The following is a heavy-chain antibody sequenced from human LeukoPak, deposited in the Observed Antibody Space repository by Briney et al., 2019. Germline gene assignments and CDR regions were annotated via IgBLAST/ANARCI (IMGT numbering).Heavy chain of an antibody. V-gene: IGHV1-2*02. J-gene: IGHJ6*03. Sequence: GASVKVSCKASGYTFTGYYMHWVRQAPGQGLEWMGWINPNSGGTNYAQKFQGRVTMTRDTSISTAYMELSSLRSEDTAVYYCARGRRSGSYYSRTLNYYYMDVWGKGTTVTISS. CDR2: INPNSGGT. CDR3: ARGRRSGSYYSRTLNYYYMDV. D-gene: IGHD3-10*01. CDR1: GYTFTGYY.